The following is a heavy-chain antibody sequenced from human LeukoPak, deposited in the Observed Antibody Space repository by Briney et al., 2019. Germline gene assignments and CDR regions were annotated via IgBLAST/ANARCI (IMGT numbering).Heavy chain of an antibody. Sequence: SQTLSLTCIVSGGSISSYSWNWIRQSPGKGLEWVGYISHSGTTSYNSYLRSRVTISVDTSKNQLSLKLTSVTAADTAVYYCARWDDSAWAFGNWGPGTLVTVSS. J-gene: IGHJ4*02. D-gene: IGHD6-19*01. CDR3: ARWDDSAWAFGN. V-gene: IGHV4-59*08. CDR1: GGSISSYS. CDR2: ISHSGTT.